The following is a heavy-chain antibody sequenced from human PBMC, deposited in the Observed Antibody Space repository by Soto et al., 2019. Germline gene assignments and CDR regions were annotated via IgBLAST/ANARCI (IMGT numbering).Heavy chain of an antibody. CDR2: INHSGST. CDR1: CGSFSAYY. J-gene: IGHJ4*02. D-gene: IGHD5-12*01. Sequence: SETLPLTCAVYCGSFSAYYWSWIRQPPGKGLEWIGEINHSGSTNYNPSLKSRVTISVDRSKNQFSLKLSSVTAADTAVYYCARGVGYAGVDYWGQGTLVTVS. V-gene: IGHV4-34*01. CDR3: ARGVGYAGVDY.